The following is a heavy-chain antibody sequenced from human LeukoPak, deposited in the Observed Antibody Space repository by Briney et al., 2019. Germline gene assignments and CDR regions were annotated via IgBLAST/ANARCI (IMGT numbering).Heavy chain of an antibody. Sequence: PGGSLRLSCAASGFTFDDYGMSWVRQAPGKGLEWVSGINWNGGSTGYADSVKGRFTISRDNAKNSLYLQMNSLRAEDTAVYYCARGQTWIPSDAFDIWGQGTMVTVSS. V-gene: IGHV3-20*04. CDR2: INWNGGST. D-gene: IGHD5-18*01. J-gene: IGHJ3*02. CDR1: GFTFDDYG. CDR3: ARGQTWIPSDAFDI.